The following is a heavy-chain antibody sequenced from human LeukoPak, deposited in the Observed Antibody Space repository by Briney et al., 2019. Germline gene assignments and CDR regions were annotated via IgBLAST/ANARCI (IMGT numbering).Heavy chain of an antibody. CDR2: ISSSSSTI. Sequence: TGGSLRLSCAASGFTLSSYSMNWVRQAPGKGLEWVSHISSSSSTIYYADSVKGRFTISRDNAKNSLYLQMNSLRAEDTAVYYCATHSGTPGGGDTFDIWGQGAMVTVSS. J-gene: IGHJ3*02. CDR3: ATHSGTPGGGDTFDI. V-gene: IGHV3-48*01. CDR1: GFTLSSYS. D-gene: IGHD3-10*01.